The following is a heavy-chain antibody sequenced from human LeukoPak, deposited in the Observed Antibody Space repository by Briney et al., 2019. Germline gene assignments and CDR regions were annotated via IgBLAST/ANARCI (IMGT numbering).Heavy chain of an antibody. CDR1: GGSISSYY. V-gene: IGHV4-4*07. CDR2: IYTSGST. J-gene: IGHJ5*02. D-gene: IGHD3-3*01. CDR3: ARESGEVIITFGRARWFDP. Sequence: SETLSLTCTVSGGSISSYYWSWIRQPAGKGLEWIGRIYTSGSTNYNPSLKSRVTMSVDTSKNQFSLKLSSVTAADTAVYCCARESGEVIITFGRARWFDPWGQGTLVTVSS.